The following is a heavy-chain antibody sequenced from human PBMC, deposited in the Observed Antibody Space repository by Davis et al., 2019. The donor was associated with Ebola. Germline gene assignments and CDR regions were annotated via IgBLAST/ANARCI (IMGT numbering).Heavy chain of an antibody. Sequence: MPSETLSLTCTVSGGSVRGYYWSWIRQPPGKGLEWIGEINHSGSTNYNPSLKSRVTISVDTSKNQFSLKLSSVTAADTAVYYCARAYDFWSGYYLSWFDPWGQGTLVTVSS. CDR1: GGSVRGYY. CDR2: INHSGST. D-gene: IGHD3-3*01. V-gene: IGHV4-34*01. CDR3: ARAYDFWSGYYLSWFDP. J-gene: IGHJ5*02.